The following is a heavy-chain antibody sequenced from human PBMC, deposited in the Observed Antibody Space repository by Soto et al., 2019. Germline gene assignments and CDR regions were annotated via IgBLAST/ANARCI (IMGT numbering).Heavy chain of an antibody. J-gene: IGHJ6*02. CDR1: GFTVSSNY. CDR3: AKDGRLGTGTIGTIWENYYYYGMDV. Sequence: EVQLVESGGGLIQPGGSLRLSCAASGFTVSSNYMSWVRQAPGKGLEWVSAISGSGGSTYYADSVKGRFTISRDNSKNTLYLQMNSLRAEDTAVYYCAKDGRLGTGTIGTIWENYYYYGMDVWGQGTTVTVSS. D-gene: IGHD1-7*01. V-gene: IGHV3-23*04. CDR2: ISGSGGST.